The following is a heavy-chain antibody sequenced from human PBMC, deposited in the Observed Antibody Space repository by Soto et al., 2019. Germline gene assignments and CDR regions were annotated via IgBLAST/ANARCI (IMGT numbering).Heavy chain of an antibody. V-gene: IGHV3-11*01. D-gene: IGHD5-18*01. J-gene: IGHJ5*02. CDR1: GFTFSDYY. CDR3: ARGPTRGYSYGLFDP. Sequence: GGSLRLSCAASGFTFSDYYMSWIRQAPGKGLEWVSYISSSGSTIYYADSVKGRFTISRDNAKNSLYLQMNSLRAEDTAVYYYARGPTRGYSYGLFDPWGQGTLVTVSS. CDR2: ISSSGSTI.